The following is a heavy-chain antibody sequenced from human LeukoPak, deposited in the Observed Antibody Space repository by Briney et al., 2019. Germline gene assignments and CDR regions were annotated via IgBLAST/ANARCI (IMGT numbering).Heavy chain of an antibody. V-gene: IGHV3-73*01. CDR1: GFTFSDSA. CDR3: TRLSDIAEERLDC. J-gene: IGHJ4*02. D-gene: IGHD6-25*01. CDR2: IRGKPKNYAT. Sequence: GGSLRLSCEASGFTFSDSAIHWGSQASGKGREWIVRIRGKPKNYATAYGESVKGRFTVSREDSKSTAYLQRNSLKTEDTAVYYCTRLSDIAEERLDCWGRGTLVTVSS.